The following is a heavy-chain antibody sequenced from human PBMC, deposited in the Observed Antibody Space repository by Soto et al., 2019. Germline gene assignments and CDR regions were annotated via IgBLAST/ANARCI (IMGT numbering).Heavy chain of an antibody. CDR1: GGCISSYY. CDR3: ARGVNYYDSSGYYDAFDI. D-gene: IGHD3-22*01. Sequence: SETLSLTCTVSGGCISSYYCSWIRQPPGKGLEWIGYIYYSGSTYYNPSLKSRVTISVDTSKNQFSLKLSSVTAADTAVYYCARGVNYYDSSGYYDAFDIWGQGTMVTVSS. J-gene: IGHJ3*02. CDR2: IYYSGST. V-gene: IGHV4-59*08.